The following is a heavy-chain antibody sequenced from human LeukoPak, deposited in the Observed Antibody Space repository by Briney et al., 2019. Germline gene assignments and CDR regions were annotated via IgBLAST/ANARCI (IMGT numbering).Heavy chain of an antibody. CDR2: ISSSSTI. Sequence: PGGSLRLSCAASGFTFRSHAMNWVRQAPGKGLEWVSYISSSSTIYYADSVKGRFTISRDNAKNSLYLQMNSLRAEDTAVYYCARGAYYYEDWGQGTLVTVSS. CDR3: ARGAYYYED. V-gene: IGHV3-48*01. CDR1: GFTFRSHA. D-gene: IGHD3-22*01. J-gene: IGHJ4*02.